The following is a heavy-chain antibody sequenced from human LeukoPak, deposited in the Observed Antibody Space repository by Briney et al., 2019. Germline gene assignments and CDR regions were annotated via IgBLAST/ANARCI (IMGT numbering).Heavy chain of an antibody. CDR1: GGSISSGDYY. CDR2: IYYSGST. D-gene: IGHD3-22*01. CDR3: ARADNYYHSSGYSDDAFDI. J-gene: IGHJ3*02. V-gene: IGHV4-30-4*01. Sequence: SETLSLTCTVSGGSISSGDYYWRWIRQPPGKGLEWIGYIYYSGSTYYNPSLKSRVTISVATSKNQFSLKLSSVTPAATAAYYCARADNYYHSSGYSDDAFDIWGQGTMVTVSS.